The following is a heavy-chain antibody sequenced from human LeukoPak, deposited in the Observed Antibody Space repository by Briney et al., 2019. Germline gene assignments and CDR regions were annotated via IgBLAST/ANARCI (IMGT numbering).Heavy chain of an antibody. J-gene: IGHJ4*02. D-gene: IGHD6-6*01. CDR2: IYHSGST. CDR3: ARDEFIASRRGYY. Sequence: KPSETLSLTCTVSGYSISGDTYWGWIRPPPGKGLQWIGIIYHSGSTYYNPSLKSRATISLDTSGNQFSLKLNSVSAAVTAVYYCARDEFIASRRGYYWGQGTLVTVSS. V-gene: IGHV4-38-2*02. CDR1: GYSISGDTY.